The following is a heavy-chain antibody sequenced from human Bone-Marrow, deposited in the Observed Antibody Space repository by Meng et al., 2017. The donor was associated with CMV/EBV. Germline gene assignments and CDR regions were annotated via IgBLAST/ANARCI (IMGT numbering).Heavy chain of an antibody. CDR1: GYTFTSYG. CDR2: ISAYNGNT. Sequence: ASVKVSCKASGYTFTSYGISWVRQAPGQGLEWMGWISAYNGNTNYAQKLQGRVTMTTDTSTSNAYMELRSLRSDDTAVYYCARADYCSSTSCYTGGYYYYGMDVWGQGTTVTVSS. CDR3: ARADYCSSTSCYTGGYYYYGMDV. V-gene: IGHV1-18*01. D-gene: IGHD2-2*02. J-gene: IGHJ6*02.